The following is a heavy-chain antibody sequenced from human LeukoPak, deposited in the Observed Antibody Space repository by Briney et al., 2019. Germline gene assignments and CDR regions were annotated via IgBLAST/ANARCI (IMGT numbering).Heavy chain of an antibody. CDR3: AKDPDEAVAGTPFDY. D-gene: IGHD6-19*01. J-gene: IGHJ4*02. CDR1: GFTFSSYG. CDR2: IRYDGSNE. V-gene: IGHV3-30*02. Sequence: SGGPLRLSCAASGFTFSSYGLHWVRQAPGKGLEWVAFIRYDGSNEYYADSVKGRFTISRDNSKNTLYLQMNSLRAEDTAVYYCAKDPDEAVAGTPFDYWGQGTLVTVSS.